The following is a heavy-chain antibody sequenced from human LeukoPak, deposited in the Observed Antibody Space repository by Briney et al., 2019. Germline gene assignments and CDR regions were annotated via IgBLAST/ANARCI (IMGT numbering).Heavy chain of an antibody. D-gene: IGHD6-13*01. Sequence: SETLSLTCAVYGGSFSGYYWSWIRQPPGKGLEWIGEINHSGSTNYNPPLRSRVTISVDTSKNQFSLKLSSVTAADTAVYYCARVTAAAGTSYFDYWGQGTLVTVSS. CDR1: GGSFSGYY. J-gene: IGHJ4*02. CDR2: INHSGST. V-gene: IGHV4-34*01. CDR3: ARVTAAAGTSYFDY.